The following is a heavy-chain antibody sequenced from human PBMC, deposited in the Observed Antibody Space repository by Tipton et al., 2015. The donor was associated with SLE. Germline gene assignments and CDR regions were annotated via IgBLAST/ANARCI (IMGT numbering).Heavy chain of an antibody. J-gene: IGHJ2*01. CDR2: IYYSGST. V-gene: IGHV4-39*07. Sequence: TLSLTCTVSGGSISSGGYYWGWIRQPPGQGLEWIGSIYYSGSTYYNPSLKSRVTISVDTSKNQFSLKLSSVTAADTAVYYCAREQQLESRYFDLWGRGTLVTVSS. CDR3: AREQQLESRYFDL. CDR1: GGSISSGGYY. D-gene: IGHD6-13*01.